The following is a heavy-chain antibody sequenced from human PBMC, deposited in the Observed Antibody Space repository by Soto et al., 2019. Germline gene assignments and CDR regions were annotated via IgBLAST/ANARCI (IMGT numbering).Heavy chain of an antibody. D-gene: IGHD3-10*01. CDR3: ARDLETYYYGSGTPMGDAFDI. V-gene: IGHV3-23*01. J-gene: IGHJ3*02. CDR1: GFTFSSYA. Sequence: EVQLLESGGGLVQPGGSLRLSCAASGFTFSSYAMSWVRQAPGKGLEWVSAISGSGGSTYYADSVKGRFTISRDNSKNTLYLQMNSLRAEDTAVYYCARDLETYYYGSGTPMGDAFDIWGQGTMVTVSS. CDR2: ISGSGGST.